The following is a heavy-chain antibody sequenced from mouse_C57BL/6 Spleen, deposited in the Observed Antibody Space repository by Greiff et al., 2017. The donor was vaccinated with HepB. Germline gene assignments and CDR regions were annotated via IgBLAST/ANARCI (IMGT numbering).Heavy chain of an antibody. J-gene: IGHJ1*03. Sequence: EVQLVESGPGLVKPSQSLSLTCSVTGYSITSGYYWNWIRQFPGNKLEWMGYISYDGSNNYNPSLKNRISITRDTSKNQFFLKLNSVTTEDTATYYCAVNWDEEDWYFDVWGTGTTVTVSS. CDR1: GYSITSGYY. CDR2: ISYDGSN. CDR3: AVNWDEEDWYFDV. V-gene: IGHV3-6*01. D-gene: IGHD4-1*01.